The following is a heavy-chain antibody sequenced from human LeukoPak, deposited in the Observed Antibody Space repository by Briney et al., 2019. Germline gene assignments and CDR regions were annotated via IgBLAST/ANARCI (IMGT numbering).Heavy chain of an antibody. V-gene: IGHV1-69*01. D-gene: IGHD3-22*01. CDR1: GGTFSSYA. J-gene: IGHJ4*02. CDR3: ERSSRYYDSSGLQAYYFDY. Sequence: ASVNVSFKASGGTFSSYAISWVRQAPGQGLEWMGGIIPIFGTANYAQKFQGRVTITADESTSTAYMELSRLRSENTAVYYCERSSRYYDSSGLQAYYFDYWGQGTLVTVSS. CDR2: IIPIFGTA.